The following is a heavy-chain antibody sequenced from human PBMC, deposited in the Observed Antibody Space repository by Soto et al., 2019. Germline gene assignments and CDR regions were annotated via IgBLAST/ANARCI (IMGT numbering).Heavy chain of an antibody. D-gene: IGHD3-10*01. J-gene: IGHJ5*02. V-gene: IGHV3-21*01. CDR1: GFTFSSYS. CDR2: ISSSSSYI. CDR3: ARDTYYYGSGSYGP. Sequence: EVQLVESGGGLVKPGGSLRLSCAASGFTFSSYSMNWVRQAPGKGLEWVSSISSSSSYIYYADSVKGRFTISRDNAKNSRYLQMTRLRAEDTAVYYCARDTYYYGSGSYGPWGQGTLVTVSS.